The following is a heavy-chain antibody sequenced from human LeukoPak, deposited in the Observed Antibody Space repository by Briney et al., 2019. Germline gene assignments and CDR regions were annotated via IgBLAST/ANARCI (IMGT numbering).Heavy chain of an antibody. CDR2: ISGSGGST. Sequence: GGSLRLSCAASGFTFSSYAMSWVRQAPGKGLEWVSAISGSGGSTYYADSVKGRFTISRDNARNTLYLQMNSLGAEDTAVYYCAKTKYYDNSGYTYFDFWGQGTLVTVSS. CDR1: GFTFSSYA. CDR3: AKTKYYDNSGYTYFDF. D-gene: IGHD3-22*01. V-gene: IGHV3-23*01. J-gene: IGHJ4*02.